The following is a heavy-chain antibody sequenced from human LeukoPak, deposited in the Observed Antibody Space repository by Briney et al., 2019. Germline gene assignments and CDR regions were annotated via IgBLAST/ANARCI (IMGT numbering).Heavy chain of an antibody. V-gene: IGHV3-9*03. CDR1: GFTFDDYA. J-gene: IGHJ4*02. Sequence: GRSLRLSCAASGFTFDDYAMHWVRQAPGKGLEWVSGISWNSGSIGYADSVKGRFTIYRDNAKNSLYLQMNSLRAEDMALYYCAKDGDRRGYSYGYELWGQGTLVTVSS. D-gene: IGHD5-18*01. CDR2: ISWNSGSI. CDR3: AKDGDRRGYSYGYEL.